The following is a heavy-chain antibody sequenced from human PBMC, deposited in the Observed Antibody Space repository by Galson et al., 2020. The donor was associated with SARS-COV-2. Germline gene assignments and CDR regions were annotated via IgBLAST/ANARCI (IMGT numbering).Heavy chain of an antibody. CDR3: VPIYGDYSDFAY. CDR2: ITQYGGT. D-gene: IGHD4-17*01. J-gene: IGHJ4*02. Sequence: TPSLTRGLSRESIRSYFWSWIRQPPGNGLEWSGEITQYGGTNYNPSLKSRVTISIDTSKRQFSLKLSSVTAADTAVYYCVPIYGDYSDFAYWDQGTLVTVSS. CDR1: RESIRSYF. V-gene: IGHV4-34*01.